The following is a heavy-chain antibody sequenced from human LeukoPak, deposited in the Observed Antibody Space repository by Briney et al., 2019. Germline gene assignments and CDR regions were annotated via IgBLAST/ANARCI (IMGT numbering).Heavy chain of an antibody. Sequence: ASVKVSCKASGGTFSSYAISWVRQAPGQGLEWMGRIIPILGIANYAQKFQGRVTITADKSTSTAYMELSSLRSEDTAVYYCASMLYYYDSSGHRVDYWGQGTLVTVSS. D-gene: IGHD3-22*01. CDR2: IIPILGIA. CDR1: GGTFSSYA. J-gene: IGHJ4*02. V-gene: IGHV1-69*04. CDR3: ASMLYYYDSSGHRVDY.